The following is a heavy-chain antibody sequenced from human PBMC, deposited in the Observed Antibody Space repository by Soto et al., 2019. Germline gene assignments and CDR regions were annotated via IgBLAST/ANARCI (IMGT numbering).Heavy chain of an antibody. CDR2: IYFSGTT. D-gene: IGHD7-27*01. J-gene: IGHJ4*02. Sequence: SETLSLTCTVSGGSIRSNSDYWGWIRQPPGKGLECIGSIYFSGTTYYNPSLKSRVTISVDTSKNQFSLKLSSVTVADTAVYYGARHPNWGMGNFDYWGQGILVTVSS. CDR3: ARHPNWGMGNFDY. V-gene: IGHV4-39*01. CDR1: GGSIRSNSDY.